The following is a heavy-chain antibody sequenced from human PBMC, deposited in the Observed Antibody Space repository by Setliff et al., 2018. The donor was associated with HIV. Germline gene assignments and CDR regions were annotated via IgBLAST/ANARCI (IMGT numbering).Heavy chain of an antibody. J-gene: IGHJ4*02. Sequence: SETLSLTCTVSGGSFRGSRYYWSWIRQPAGKGLEWIGHIYTSGSSTYNPSLKSRVTISRDTSKNQFSLKLSSVTAADTAVYYCARAPTVVTLLDYWGQGTLVTVSS. CDR3: ARAPTVVTLLDY. D-gene: IGHD4-17*01. V-gene: IGHV4-61*09. CDR2: IYTSGSS. CDR1: GGSFRGSRYY.